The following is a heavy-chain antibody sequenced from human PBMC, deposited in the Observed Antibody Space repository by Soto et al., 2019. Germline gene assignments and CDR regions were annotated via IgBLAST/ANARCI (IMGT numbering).Heavy chain of an antibody. D-gene: IGHD2-21*02. CDR2: IVPISGIA. J-gene: IGHJ4*02. CDR1: GDIFGSYA. Sequence: QVQLVQSGAEMKKPGSSVKVSCKASGDIFGSYAMSWVRQAPGQGLQWMGGIVPISGIANYAQKFQGRVTITADKSTTTAYMELTNVGSDDTAVYFCARGRHGGDAWTVAYWGQGTLVTVSS. V-gene: IGHV1-69*17. CDR3: ARGRHGGDAWTVAY.